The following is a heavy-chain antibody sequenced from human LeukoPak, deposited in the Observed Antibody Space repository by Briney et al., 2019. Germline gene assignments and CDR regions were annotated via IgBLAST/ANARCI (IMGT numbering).Heavy chain of an antibody. CDR2: ASGSGGST. CDR3: AKDLGSVVTPPSLDY. Sequence: GGSLRLSCAASGSTFSNYAMSWVRQAPGKGLEWVSAASGSGGSTYYADSAKGRFTISRDNSKNTLFLQMNSLRVEDTAVYYCAKDLGSVVTPPSLDYWGQGTLVTVSS. CDR1: GSTFSNYA. D-gene: IGHD2-21*02. J-gene: IGHJ4*02. V-gene: IGHV3-23*01.